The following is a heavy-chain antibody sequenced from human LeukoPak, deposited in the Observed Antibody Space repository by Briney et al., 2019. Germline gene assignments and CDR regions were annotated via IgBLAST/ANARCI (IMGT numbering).Heavy chain of an antibody. CDR3: ARSQAGSGSYRGRYYYYYMDV. CDR2: IYYSGST. J-gene: IGHJ6*03. D-gene: IGHD1-26*01. V-gene: IGHV4-59*01. Sequence: SETLSLTCTVSGGSISSYYWSWIRQPPGKGLEWIGYIYYSGSTNYNPSLKSRVTISVDTSKNRFSLKLSSVTAADTAVYYCARSQAGSGSYRGRYYYYYMDVWGKGTTVTVSS. CDR1: GGSISSYY.